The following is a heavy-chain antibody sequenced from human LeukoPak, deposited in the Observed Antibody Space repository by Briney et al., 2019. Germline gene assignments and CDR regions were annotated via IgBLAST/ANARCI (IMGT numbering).Heavy chain of an antibody. CDR1: GFTFSSYS. D-gene: IGHD5-18*01. Sequence: GGSLRLSCAASGFTFSSYSMNWVRQAPGKGLEWVSSISSGNSYIYYADSVKGRFTISRDNAKNSLYLQMNSLRAEDTAVYYCARGGGRYSYGYLDYWGQGALVTVSS. J-gene: IGHJ4*02. CDR3: ARGGGRYSYGYLDY. CDR2: ISSGNSYI. V-gene: IGHV3-21*01.